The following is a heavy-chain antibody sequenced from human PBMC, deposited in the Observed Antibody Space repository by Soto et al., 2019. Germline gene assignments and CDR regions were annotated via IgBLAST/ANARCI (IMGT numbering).Heavy chain of an antibody. CDR3: AKDSIRRSFSRSSTRARDAFDI. J-gene: IGHJ3*02. CDR2: ISWDSRSV. Sequence: GGSLRLSCAVSGFTFEDYAMHWVRQAPGKGLEWVSGISWDSRSVAYADSVKGRFTISRDNAENSLHLQMNSLRAEDTAVYYCAKDSIRRSFSRSSTRARDAFDIWGQGTMVTV. D-gene: IGHD6-6*01. V-gene: IGHV3-9*01. CDR1: GFTFEDYA.